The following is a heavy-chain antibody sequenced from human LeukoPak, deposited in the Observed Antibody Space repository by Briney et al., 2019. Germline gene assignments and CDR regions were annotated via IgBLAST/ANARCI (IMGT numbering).Heavy chain of an antibody. CDR3: AKDRERPGLHHFDY. J-gene: IGHJ4*02. Sequence: GGSLRLSXSASGFAFNTYRMSWVRQTPGKGLEWLADVSGSGNSAQYADSVKGRFTISRDNSKNTVYLQMISLRAEDTAIYYCAKDRERPGLHHFDYWGQGTLVTVSS. CDR2: VSGSGNSA. D-gene: IGHD4-11*01. V-gene: IGHV3-23*01. CDR1: GFAFNTYR.